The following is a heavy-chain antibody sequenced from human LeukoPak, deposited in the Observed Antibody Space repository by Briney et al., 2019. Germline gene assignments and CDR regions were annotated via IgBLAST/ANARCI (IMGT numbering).Heavy chain of an antibody. CDR3: ARTTYSYESSGWGGDY. Sequence: ASVKLSCKASGGTFSSYAISWVRQAPGQGLEWMGGIIPIFGTANYAQKFQGRVTITADKSTSTASMELSSLRSEDTAVYYCARTTYSYESSGWGGDYWGQGTLVTVSS. V-gene: IGHV1-69*06. D-gene: IGHD3-22*01. CDR1: GGTFSSYA. J-gene: IGHJ4*02. CDR2: IIPIFGTA.